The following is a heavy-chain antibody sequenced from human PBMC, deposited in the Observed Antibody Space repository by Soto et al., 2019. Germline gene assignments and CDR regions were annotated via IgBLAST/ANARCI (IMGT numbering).Heavy chain of an antibody. Sequence: SETLSLTCTVSGGSISSSNYYWGWIRQPPGKGLEWIGSISYSGTTYYNPSLRSRVTISVDTSKNQFSLKLSSLTAADTAVYYCARRSGYNFYYNYYGLDVWGQGTTVTVSS. J-gene: IGHJ6*02. V-gene: IGHV4-39*01. CDR3: ARRSGYNFYYNYYGLDV. CDR2: ISYSGTT. CDR1: GGSISSSNYY. D-gene: IGHD3-22*01.